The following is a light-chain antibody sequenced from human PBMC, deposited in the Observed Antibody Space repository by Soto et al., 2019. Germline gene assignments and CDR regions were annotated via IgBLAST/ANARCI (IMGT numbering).Light chain of an antibody. J-gene: IGKJ1*01. CDR3: QQYTNTNNPWM. CDR2: DAS. Sequence: DIQVTQSPPTLSASVGDRFTIALRFIQTISTWMAWYQQKPGKAPKLLVYDASTLQSGVASRFSGSGSGTEFTLIISGLQPDDSATYYCQQYTNTNNPWMFGQGTKVDIK. V-gene: IGKV1-5*01. CDR1: QTISTW.